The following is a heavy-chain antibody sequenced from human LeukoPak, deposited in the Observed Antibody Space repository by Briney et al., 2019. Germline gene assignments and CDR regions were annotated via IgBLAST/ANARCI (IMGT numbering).Heavy chain of an antibody. V-gene: IGHV1-18*01. J-gene: IGHJ5*02. CDR3: ARVERYNGDYGWFDP. CDR2: ISAYNGDT. Sequence: ASVKVSCKASGYTFTSYGISWVRQAPGQGLEWMGWISAYNGDTNYAQKLQGRVTMTTDTSTRTAYMELRSLRSDDTAVYYCARVERYNGDYGWFDPWGQGTLVSVSS. CDR1: GYTFTSYG. D-gene: IGHD4-17*01.